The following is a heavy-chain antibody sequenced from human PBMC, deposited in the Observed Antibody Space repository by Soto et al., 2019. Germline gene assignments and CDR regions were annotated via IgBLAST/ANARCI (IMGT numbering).Heavy chain of an antibody. CDR2: IYPGDSDT. CDR1: GYSFTSYW. V-gene: IGHV5-51*01. D-gene: IGHD6-6*01. J-gene: IGHJ3*02. CDR3: ARSGFTQEYTSSTTAFDI. Sequence: PGESLKISCKGSGYSFTSYWIGWVRQMPGKGLEWMGIIYPGDSDTRYSPSFQGQVTISADKSISTAYLQWSSLKASDTAMYYCARSGFTQEYTSSTTAFDIWGRWSMLTV.